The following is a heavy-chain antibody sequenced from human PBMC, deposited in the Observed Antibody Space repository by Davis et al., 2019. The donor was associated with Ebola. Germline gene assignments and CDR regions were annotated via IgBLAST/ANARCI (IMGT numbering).Heavy chain of an antibody. D-gene: IGHD2-21*01. Sequence: SETLSLTCTVSGGSISSYYWSCIRQPPGKVLEWIGYFYYSGSTNYNPSLKSRVTISVDTSKNQFSLKLSSVTAADTAVYFCKGDTYYYYDMDAWGQGTTVTVSS. CDR1: GGSISSYY. CDR2: FYYSGST. CDR3: KGDTYYYYDMDA. J-gene: IGHJ6*02. V-gene: IGHV4-59*08.